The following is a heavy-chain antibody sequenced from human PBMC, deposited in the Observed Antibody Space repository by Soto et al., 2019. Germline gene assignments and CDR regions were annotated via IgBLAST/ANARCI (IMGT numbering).Heavy chain of an antibody. Sequence: EVQLLESGGGLVQPGGSLRLSCAASGFTFGNDGMNWVRQAPGKGLEWVSGISGGGGSTYYGDSVKGRFTISRDPSKNTVFLEMSSLRAEDTAVYYCAKGFIVVVTVLRQDDAFDVWGQGTLVTVSS. V-gene: IGHV3-23*01. CDR2: ISGGGGST. D-gene: IGHD2-21*02. J-gene: IGHJ3*01. CDR3: AKGFIVVVTVLRQDDAFDV. CDR1: GFTFGNDG.